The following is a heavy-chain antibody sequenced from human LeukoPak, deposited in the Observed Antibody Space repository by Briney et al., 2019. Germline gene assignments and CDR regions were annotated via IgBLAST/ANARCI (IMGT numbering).Heavy chain of an antibody. Sequence: SETLSLTCTVSGGSLSSYYWSWIRQPPGKGLEWIGYIYYSGSTNYNPSLKSRVTISVDTSKNQFSLKLSSVTAADTAVYYCARESPTYYYGSGSQFDPWGQGTLVTVSS. CDR2: IYYSGST. D-gene: IGHD3-10*01. CDR3: ARESPTYYYGSGSQFDP. CDR1: GGSLSSYY. J-gene: IGHJ5*02. V-gene: IGHV4-59*01.